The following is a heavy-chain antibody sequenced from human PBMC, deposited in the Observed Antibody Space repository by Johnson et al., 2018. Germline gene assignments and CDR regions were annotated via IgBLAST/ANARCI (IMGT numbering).Heavy chain of an antibody. CDR1: EFTFSTYG. CDR2: IWYDGSNK. J-gene: IGHJ1*01. CDR3: ARARMPYGDYLEYFQH. Sequence: QVQLQESGGGVVQPGRSLRLSCAASEFTFSTYGMHWVRQAPGKGLEWVAVIWYDGSNKYYADSVKGRFTIPRDNSKNPLYLQMNSLRAEDTAVYYCARARMPYGDYLEYFQHWGQGTLVTVSS. V-gene: IGHV3-33*01. D-gene: IGHD4-17*01.